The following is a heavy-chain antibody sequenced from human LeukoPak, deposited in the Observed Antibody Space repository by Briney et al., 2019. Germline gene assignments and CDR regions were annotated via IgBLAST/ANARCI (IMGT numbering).Heavy chain of an antibody. Sequence: SETLSLTCTVSGYSISSGYYWGWIRQPPGKGLEWIGTIYHRGSTYYNPSLKSRVTISVATSKNQFSLKLSSVTAADTAMYYCARVLAYYPGRDSYYYYMDVWGKGTTVTVSS. D-gene: IGHD1-26*01. V-gene: IGHV4-38-2*02. CDR1: GYSISSGYY. J-gene: IGHJ6*03. CDR2: IYHRGST. CDR3: ARVLAYYPGRDSYYYYMDV.